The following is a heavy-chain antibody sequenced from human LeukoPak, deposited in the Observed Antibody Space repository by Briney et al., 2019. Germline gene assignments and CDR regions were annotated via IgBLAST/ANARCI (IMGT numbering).Heavy chain of an antibody. Sequence: ASVKVSCKASGCTFTDYTINWVRQAPGQGPEWMGWINTNTGNPTYAQGFTGRFVFSLDTSVTTAYLLISSLKAEDTAVYYCARGGPFDSWGQGTLVTVSS. J-gene: IGHJ4*02. CDR2: INTNTGNP. CDR3: ARGGPFDS. V-gene: IGHV7-4-1*02. CDR1: GCTFTDYT.